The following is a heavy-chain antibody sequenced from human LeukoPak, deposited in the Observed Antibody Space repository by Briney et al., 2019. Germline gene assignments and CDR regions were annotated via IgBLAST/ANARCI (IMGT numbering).Heavy chain of an antibody. CDR2: FGDTT. J-gene: IGHJ4*02. CDR3: AKRAPGYYFDY. CDR1: GFTFTSYA. D-gene: IGHD6-13*01. Sequence: GGSLRLSCAASGFTFTSYAMSWVRQAPGKGLVWVSTFGDTTYYADSVKGRFTISRDNSKNTLYLQMNSLRADDTAVYYCAKRAPGYYFDYWGQGTLVTVSS. V-gene: IGHV3-23*01.